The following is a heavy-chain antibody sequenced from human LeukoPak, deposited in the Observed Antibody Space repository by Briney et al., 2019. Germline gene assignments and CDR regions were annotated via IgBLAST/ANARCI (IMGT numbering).Heavy chain of an antibody. J-gene: IGHJ4*02. D-gene: IGHD3-22*01. CDR3: ARSSERKYYFDY. V-gene: IGHV3-53*01. CDR1: GFTVSGNY. CDR2: IYSGGTT. Sequence: PGGSLRLSCAASGFTVSGNYMSWVRQAPGKGLEWVSLIYSGGTTYYADSVKGRFTISRDNSKNTLYLQMNSLRAEDTAVYYCARSSERKYYFDYWGQGTLVTVSS.